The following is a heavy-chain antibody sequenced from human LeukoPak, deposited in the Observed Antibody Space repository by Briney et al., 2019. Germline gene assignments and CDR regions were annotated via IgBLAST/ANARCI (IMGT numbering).Heavy chain of an antibody. CDR3: ARARTIWGDYEYYFDY. Sequence: TGGSLTLSCAASGFTFSDHYMDWVRQAPGKGLEWVGRTRNKANSYTTQYAASVKGRFTISRDDPKNSLYLQMNSLKTEDTAVYYCARARTIWGDYEYYFDYWGQGTLVTVSS. D-gene: IGHD4-17*01. V-gene: IGHV3-72*01. CDR1: GFTFSDHY. J-gene: IGHJ4*02. CDR2: TRNKANSYTT.